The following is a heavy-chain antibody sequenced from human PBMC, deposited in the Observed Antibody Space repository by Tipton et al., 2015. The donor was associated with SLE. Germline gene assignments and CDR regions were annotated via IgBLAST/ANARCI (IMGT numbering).Heavy chain of an antibody. J-gene: IGHJ6*03. V-gene: IGHV4-61*09. Sequence: TLSLTCTVSGGSISSGSYYWSWIRQPAGKGLEWIGYIYTSGSTNYNPSLKSRVTISVDTSKNQFSLKLSSVTAADTAVYYCVRGNHDDMDVWGKGTTVTVSS. CDR3: VRGNHDDMDV. D-gene: IGHD1-14*01. CDR2: IYTSGST. CDR1: GGSISSGSYY.